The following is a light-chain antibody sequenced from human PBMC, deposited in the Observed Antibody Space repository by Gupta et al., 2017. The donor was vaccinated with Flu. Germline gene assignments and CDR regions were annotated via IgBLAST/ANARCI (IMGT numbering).Light chain of an antibody. V-gene: IGKV1-5*03. CDR3: QNYNYH. CDR2: KAS. CDR1: QNIEDW. J-gene: IGKJ4*01. Sequence: DFQMTQSRSTLSASVGDRVTITCRASQNIEDWLAWYQQKPGKAPQLLIYKASKLEGAVPSRFGGSGFGTEFTLTISSLQPDDSAIYYCQNYNYHFGGGTKVEIK.